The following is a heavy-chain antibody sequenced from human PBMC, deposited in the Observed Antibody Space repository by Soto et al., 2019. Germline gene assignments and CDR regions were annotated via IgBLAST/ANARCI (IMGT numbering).Heavy chain of an antibody. Sequence: GLDLEWVALIYWDDDERYSPSLKSRLTITKDTSKNQVVLTMTNVDPVDTATYYSAHGSCSSADCYPNPYLDYWGQGILVTVSS. J-gene: IGHJ4*02. CDR3: AHGSCSSADCYPNPYLDY. CDR2: IYWDDDE. V-gene: IGHV2-5*02. D-gene: IGHD2-2*01.